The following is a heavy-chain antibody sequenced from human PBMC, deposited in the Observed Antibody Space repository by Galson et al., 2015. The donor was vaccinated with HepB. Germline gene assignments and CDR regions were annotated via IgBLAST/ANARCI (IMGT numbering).Heavy chain of an antibody. Sequence: SLRLSCAASGFTFTNYIMNWVRQAPGKGLEWVSSISSAGTHIDYADSLKGRFTISRDNAKNSVSLQMNSLGAEDTAVYYCARDGGETGYDLWGQGNLVTGSS. CDR3: ARDGGETGYDL. D-gene: IGHD5-12*01. CDR1: GFTFTNYI. J-gene: IGHJ4*02. CDR2: ISSAGTHI. V-gene: IGHV3-21*06.